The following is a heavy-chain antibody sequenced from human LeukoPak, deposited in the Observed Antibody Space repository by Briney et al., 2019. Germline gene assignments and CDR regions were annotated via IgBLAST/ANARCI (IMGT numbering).Heavy chain of an antibody. CDR3: ARDRSSSDY. J-gene: IGHJ4*02. Sequence: ASVKVSCRASAYTFTDYGISWVRQAPGQGLEWMGWISAYNGNTNYIQKLQDRVTMTTDISTSTVYMELRSLRSDDTAVYYCARDRSSSDYWGQGTLVTVSS. V-gene: IGHV1-18*01. D-gene: IGHD6-6*01. CDR2: ISAYNGNT. CDR1: AYTFTDYG.